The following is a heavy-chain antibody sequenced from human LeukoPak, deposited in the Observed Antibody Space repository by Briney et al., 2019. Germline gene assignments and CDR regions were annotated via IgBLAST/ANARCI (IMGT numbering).Heavy chain of an antibody. CDR3: AKGDITMIPD. CDR1: GFTVSNSY. D-gene: IGHD3-22*01. J-gene: IGHJ4*02. Sequence: GGSLRLSCAASGFTVSNSYMSWVRQAPGKGLEWVSVIYSGGSTYYADSVKGRFTISRDNSKNTMYLQMNNLRAEDTAVYYCAKGDITMIPDWGQGTLVTVSS. CDR2: IYSGGST. V-gene: IGHV3-53*01.